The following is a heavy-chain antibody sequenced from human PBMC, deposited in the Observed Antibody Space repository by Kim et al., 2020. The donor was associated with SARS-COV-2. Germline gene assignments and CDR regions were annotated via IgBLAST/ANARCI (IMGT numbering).Heavy chain of an antibody. J-gene: IGHJ4*02. Sequence: GGSLRLSCAASGFTFSSYAMHWVRQAPGKGLEWVAVISYDGSNKYYADSVKGRFTISRDNSKNTLYLQMNSLRAEDTAVYYCASQSGSQLFDYWGQGTLV. D-gene: IGHD1-26*01. CDR2: ISYDGSNK. CDR3: ASQSGSQLFDY. V-gene: IGHV3-30-3*01. CDR1: GFTFSSYA.